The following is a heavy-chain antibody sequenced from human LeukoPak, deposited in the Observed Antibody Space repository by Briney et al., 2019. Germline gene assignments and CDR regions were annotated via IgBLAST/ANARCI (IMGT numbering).Heavy chain of an antibody. D-gene: IGHD3-22*01. J-gene: IGHJ3*02. CDR2: IYTSGST. CDR3: ARDRYYYDSSGYFAFDI. V-gene: IGHV4-61*02. Sequence: SETLSLTCAVSGGSISSGGYSWNWIRQPPGKGLEWIGRIYTSGSTNYNPSLKSRVTMSVDTSKNQFSLKLSSVTAADTAVYYCARDRYYYDSSGYFAFDIWGQGTMVTVSS. CDR1: GGSISSGGYS.